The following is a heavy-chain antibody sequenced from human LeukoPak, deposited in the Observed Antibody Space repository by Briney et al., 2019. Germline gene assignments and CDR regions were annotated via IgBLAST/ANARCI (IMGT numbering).Heavy chain of an antibody. CDR2: IYYSGST. V-gene: IGHV4-39*01. CDR1: GGSISSSSYY. D-gene: IGHD3-22*01. CDR3: ARRGYYYDSSGYFYAFDI. J-gene: IGHJ3*02. Sequence: SETLSLTCTVSGGSISSSSYYWGWIRQPPGKGLEWIGSIYYSGSTYYNPSLKSRVTISVDTSKNQFSLKLSSVTAADTAVYYCARRGYYYDSSGYFYAFDIWGQGTMATVSS.